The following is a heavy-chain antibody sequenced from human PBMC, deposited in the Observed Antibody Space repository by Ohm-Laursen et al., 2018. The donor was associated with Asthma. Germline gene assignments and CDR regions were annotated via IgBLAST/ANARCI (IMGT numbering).Heavy chain of an antibody. D-gene: IGHD1-26*01. J-gene: IGHJ3*02. CDR1: GFTFSDYY. CDR2: ISSSGSTI. CDR3: AKSSGSGSYFDI. V-gene: IGHV3-11*04. Sequence: SLRLSCAASGFTFSDYYMSWIRQAPGKGLEWVSYISSSGSTIYYADTVKGRFTISRDNAKNSLYLQMNSLRAEDTAVYYCAKSSGSGSYFDIWGQGTMVTVSS.